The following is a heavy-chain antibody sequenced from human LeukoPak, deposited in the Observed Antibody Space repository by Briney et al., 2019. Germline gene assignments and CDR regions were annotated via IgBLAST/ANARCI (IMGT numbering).Heavy chain of an antibody. V-gene: IGHV3-64D*06. CDR1: GFTFSSYA. CDR2: ISSNGGST. D-gene: IGHD3-10*01. Sequence: PGGSLRLSCSASGFTFSSYAMHWVRQAPGEGLEYVSAISSNGGSTYYADSVKGRFTISRDNSKNTLYLQMSSLRAEDTAVYYCVPVYYGSGSYPHWGQGTLVTVSS. J-gene: IGHJ4*02. CDR3: VPVYYGSGSYPH.